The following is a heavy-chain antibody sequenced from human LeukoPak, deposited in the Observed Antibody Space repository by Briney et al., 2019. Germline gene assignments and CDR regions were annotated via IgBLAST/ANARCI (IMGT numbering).Heavy chain of an antibody. J-gene: IGHJ4*02. CDR3: AADYDSSGYYYS. V-gene: IGHV4-38-2*02. CDR1: GYSISSGYY. CDR2: IYHSGST. D-gene: IGHD3-22*01. Sequence: PSETLSLTCTVSGYSISSGYYWGWIRQPPGKGLVWIGSIYHSGSTYYNPSLKSRVTISVDTSKNQFSLKLSSVTAADTAVYYCAADYDSSGYYYSWGQGTLVTVSS.